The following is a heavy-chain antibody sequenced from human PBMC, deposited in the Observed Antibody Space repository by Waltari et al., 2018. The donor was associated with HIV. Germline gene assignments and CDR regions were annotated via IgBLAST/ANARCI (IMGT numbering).Heavy chain of an antibody. V-gene: IGHV3-74*01. CDR2: ISSDGRST. J-gene: IGHJ3*01. Sequence: EVQLVESGGGLVQPGGSLRLSCAASGVTLRRYWMHGVRQVPGKGLVCVSRISSDGRSTTYADSVKGRFTISRDNAKSTLYLEMNSLGAEDTAVYYCVRDLLNIGVAGTVWGQGTMVTVSS. CDR1: GVTLRRYW. CDR3: VRDLLNIGVAGTV. D-gene: IGHD6-19*01.